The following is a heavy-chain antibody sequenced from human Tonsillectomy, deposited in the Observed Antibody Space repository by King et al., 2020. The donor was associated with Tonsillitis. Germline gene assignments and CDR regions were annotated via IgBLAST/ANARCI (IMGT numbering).Heavy chain of an antibody. Sequence: VQLVESGGGLVQPGGSLRLSCAASGFTFSSYNLNWVRQAPGKGLEWVSYISSTSSTIYYADSVKGRFTISRDNAKNSLYLQMNSLRAEDTAVYYCARDARPIFGVVTPFDPWGQGILVTVSS. CDR2: ISSTSSTI. V-gene: IGHV3-48*01. J-gene: IGHJ5*02. CDR3: ARDARPIFGVVTPFDP. CDR1: GFTFSSYN. D-gene: IGHD3-3*01.